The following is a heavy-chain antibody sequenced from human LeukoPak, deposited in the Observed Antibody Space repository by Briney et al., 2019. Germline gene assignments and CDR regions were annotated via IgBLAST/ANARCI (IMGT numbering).Heavy chain of an antibody. Sequence: GASVKVSCKASGYTFTSYGISWVRQAPGQGLEWMGWISAYNGNTNYAQKLQGRVTMTTDTSTSTAYMELSSLRSEDTAVYYCARELRDSSGPRLGSYYYYYMDVWGKGTTVTVSS. CDR1: GYTFTSYG. J-gene: IGHJ6*03. D-gene: IGHD3-10*01. CDR2: ISAYNGNT. CDR3: ARELRDSSGPRLGSYYYYYMDV. V-gene: IGHV1-18*01.